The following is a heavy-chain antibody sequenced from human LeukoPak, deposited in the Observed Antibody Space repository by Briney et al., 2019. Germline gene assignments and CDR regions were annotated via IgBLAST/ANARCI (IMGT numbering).Heavy chain of an antibody. V-gene: IGHV4-38-2*01. CDR3: ARQTSNRYSGSYRRLAPFDY. D-gene: IGHD1-26*01. Sequence: SETLSLTCAVSGFSISSGYFWAWIRQSPGKGLEWIGSIFHSGITYYNPSLKSRITISVDTSKNQFSLKLSSVTAADTAVYYCARQTSNRYSGSYRRLAPFDYWGQGTLVTVSS. CDR1: GFSISSGYF. J-gene: IGHJ4*02. CDR2: IFHSGIT.